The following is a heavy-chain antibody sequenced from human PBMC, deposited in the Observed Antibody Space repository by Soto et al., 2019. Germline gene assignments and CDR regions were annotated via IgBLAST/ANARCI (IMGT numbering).Heavy chain of an antibody. D-gene: IGHD3-10*01. CDR3: ARSRNLITDDAQVGDFDY. V-gene: IGHV2-5*02. J-gene: IGHJ4*02. CDR2: IYWDDDE. Sequence: QITLKESGPTLVKPTQTLTLTCTFSGFSLTTDGVGVGWFRQPPGEALEWLALIYWDDDERYSPSLKTRLTITKDTSKNQVVLIMTNMDPVDSATYYCARSRNLITDDAQVGDFDYWGQGNLVTVSS. CDR1: GFSLTTDGVG.